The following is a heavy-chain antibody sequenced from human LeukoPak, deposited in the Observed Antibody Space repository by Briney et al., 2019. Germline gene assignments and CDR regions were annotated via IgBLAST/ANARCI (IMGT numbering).Heavy chain of an antibody. Sequence: SETLSLTCTVSGGSISSSSYYWGWIRQPPGKGLEWIGSIYYSGSTYYNPSLKPRVTISVDTSKNQFSLKLSSVTAADTAVYYCARDQKAGSPKNNWFDPWGQGTLVTVSS. CDR3: ARDQKAGSPKNNWFDP. J-gene: IGHJ5*02. CDR1: GGSISSSSYY. CDR2: IYYSGST. V-gene: IGHV4-39*07.